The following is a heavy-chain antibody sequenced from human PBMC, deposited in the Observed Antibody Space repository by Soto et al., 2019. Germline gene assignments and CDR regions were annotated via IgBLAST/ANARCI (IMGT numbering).Heavy chain of an antibody. D-gene: IGHD5-12*01. CDR3: AKRYSGYDYSTAGHYFDY. CDR1: GFTFSSYV. CDR2: ISYDGSNK. J-gene: IGHJ4*02. V-gene: IGHV3-30*18. Sequence: GGSLRLSCAASGFTFSSYVMHWVRQAPGKGLEWVAVISYDGSNKYYADSVKGRFTISRDNSKNTLYLQMNSLRAEDTAVYYCAKRYSGYDYSTAGHYFDYWGQGTLVTVSS.